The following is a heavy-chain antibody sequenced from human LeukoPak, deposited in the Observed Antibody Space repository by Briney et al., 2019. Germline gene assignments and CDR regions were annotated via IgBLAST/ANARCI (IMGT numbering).Heavy chain of an antibody. Sequence: GGSLRLSCAASGFTFSSYSMNWVRQAPGKGLEWVSYISSSSSTIYYADSVKGRFAISRDNAKNSLYLQMNSLRAEDAAVYYCAKAPVTSCRGAFCYPFDYWGQGTLVTVSS. CDR2: ISSSSSTI. CDR3: AKAPVTSCRGAFCYPFDY. D-gene: IGHD2-15*01. V-gene: IGHV3-48*01. J-gene: IGHJ4*02. CDR1: GFTFSSYS.